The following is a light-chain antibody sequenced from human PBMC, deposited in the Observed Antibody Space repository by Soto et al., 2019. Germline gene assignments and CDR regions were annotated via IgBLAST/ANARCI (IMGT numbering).Light chain of an antibody. Sequence: QSVLTQPRSVSGSPGQSVTISCTGTSSDVGGYNYVSWYQQHPGKAPKLMINDVSKRPSGVPDRFSGSKSGNTASLTISGLQAEDEADYYCCSYAGSYTVNVFGTGTKVTVL. CDR2: DVS. CDR3: CSYAGSYTVNV. V-gene: IGLV2-11*01. CDR1: SSDVGGYNY. J-gene: IGLJ1*01.